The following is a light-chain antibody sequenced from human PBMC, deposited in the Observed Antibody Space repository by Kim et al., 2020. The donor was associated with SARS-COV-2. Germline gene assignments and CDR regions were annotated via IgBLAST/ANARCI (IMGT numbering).Light chain of an antibody. V-gene: IGKV1-5*03. CDR3: QQYNSYSPLT. Sequence: DIQMTQSPSTLSASVGDRVTITCRASQSISSWLAWYQQKPGKAPNLLIYRASNLESGVPSRFSGSGSGTEFTLTISSLQPDDFATYYCQQYNSYSPLTFGGGTKVDIK. CDR2: RAS. J-gene: IGKJ4*01. CDR1: QSISSW.